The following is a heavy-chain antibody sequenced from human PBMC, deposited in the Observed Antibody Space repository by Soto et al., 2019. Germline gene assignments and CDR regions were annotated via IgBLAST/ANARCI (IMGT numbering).Heavy chain of an antibody. V-gene: IGHV3-23*01. J-gene: IGHJ4*02. CDR1: GFTFSSYA. D-gene: IGHD2-8*01. CDR3: AKGWGKGGVLMVYATYFDY. Sequence: GGSLRLSCAASGFTFSSYAMSWVRQAPGKGLEWVSAISGSGGSTYYADSVKGRFTISRDNSKNTLYLQMNSLRAEDTAVYYCAKGWGKGGVLMVYATYFDYWGQGTLVTVSS. CDR2: ISGSGGST.